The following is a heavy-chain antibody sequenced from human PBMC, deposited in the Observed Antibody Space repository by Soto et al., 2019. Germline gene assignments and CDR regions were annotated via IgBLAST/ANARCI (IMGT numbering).Heavy chain of an antibody. Sequence: QVQLVESGGGVVQPGRSLRLSCAASGFTFSSYGMHWVRQAPGKGLEWVAVIWYDGSNKYYADSVKGRFTISRDNSKNTLYLQMNSLRAEDTAVYYCASLTTVTTPYYYGMDVLGQGTTVTVSS. V-gene: IGHV3-33*01. J-gene: IGHJ6*02. D-gene: IGHD4-4*01. CDR2: IWYDGSNK. CDR1: GFTFSSYG. CDR3: ASLTTVTTPYYYGMDV.